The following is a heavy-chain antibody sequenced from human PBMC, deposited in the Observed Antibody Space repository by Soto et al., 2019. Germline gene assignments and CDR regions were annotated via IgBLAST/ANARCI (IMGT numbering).Heavy chain of an antibody. V-gene: IGHV1-8*01. D-gene: IGHD3-10*01. J-gene: IGHJ6*03. CDR3: ARVGGGSGYYYYYYYMDV. Sequence: ASVKVSCKASGYTFTSYDINWVRQATGQGLEWMGWMNPNSGNTGYAQKFQGRVTMTRNTSISTAYMELSSLRSEDTAVYYCARVGGGSGYYYYYYYMDVWGKGTTVTVSS. CDR1: GYTFTSYD. CDR2: MNPNSGNT.